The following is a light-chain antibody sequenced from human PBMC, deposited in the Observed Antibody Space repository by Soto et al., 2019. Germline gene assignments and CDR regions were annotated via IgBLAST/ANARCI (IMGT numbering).Light chain of an antibody. CDR3: QQYNTWPT. Sequence: MVMTQSPATLSVSPGERATLSCRASQSVSSNLAWYQQKPGQAPRLLIYGASTRATGIPARFSGSGSGTEFTLTISSLQSEDFAVYYCQQYNTWPTFGGGTKVEIK. CDR2: GAS. J-gene: IGKJ4*01. CDR1: QSVSSN. V-gene: IGKV3-15*01.